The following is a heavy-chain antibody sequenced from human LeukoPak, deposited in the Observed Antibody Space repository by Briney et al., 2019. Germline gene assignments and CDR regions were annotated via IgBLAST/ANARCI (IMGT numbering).Heavy chain of an antibody. J-gene: IGHJ3*02. V-gene: IGHV4-4*02. CDR1: GGSITNRNW. D-gene: IGHD7-27*01. Sequence: SETLSLTCTIPGGSITNRNWWSWVRQPPGKGLEWIGEIYHTGITKYSPSLKSRVTISVDKSKNQFSLNVTSVTAADTAIYYCARVFELGMNAVDIWGKGTMVTVSS. CDR2: IYHTGIT. CDR3: ARVFELGMNAVDI.